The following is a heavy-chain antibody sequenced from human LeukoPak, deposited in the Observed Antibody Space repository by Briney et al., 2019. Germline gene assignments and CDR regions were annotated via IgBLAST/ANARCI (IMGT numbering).Heavy chain of an antibody. V-gene: IGHV4-4*02. CDR2: IYHSGIT. D-gene: IGHD3-10*01. J-gene: IGHJ3*02. CDR3: AKSNGYGLVDI. CDR1: GGPISSSNW. Sequence: PSGTLSLTCTVSGGPISSSNWWSWVRQPPGMGLEWIGEIYHSGITNYNPSLKTRVTISVDKSKNQFSLKLSSVTAADTAVYYCAKSNGYGLVDIWGQGTMVTVSS.